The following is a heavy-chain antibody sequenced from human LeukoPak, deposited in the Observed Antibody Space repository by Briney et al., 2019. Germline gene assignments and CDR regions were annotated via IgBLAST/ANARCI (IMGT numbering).Heavy chain of an antibody. CDR3: AREGSSSSYNWFDP. CDR2: INPNSGGT. Sequence: ASVKVSCKASGYTFTGYYMHWVRQAPGQGLEWMGWINPNSGGTNYAQKFQGRVTMTRDTSISTAYMELGRLRSDDTAVYYCAREGSSSSYNWFDPWGQGTLVTVSS. D-gene: IGHD6-6*01. V-gene: IGHV1-2*02. CDR1: GYTFTGYY. J-gene: IGHJ5*02.